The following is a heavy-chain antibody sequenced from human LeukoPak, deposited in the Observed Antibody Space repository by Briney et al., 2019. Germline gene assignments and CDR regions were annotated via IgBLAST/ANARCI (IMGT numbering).Heavy chain of an antibody. CDR1: GGSISSYY. CDR3: ARGGYSYGKYYFDY. CDR2: IYYSGST. J-gene: IGHJ4*02. Sequence: SETLSLTCTVSGGSISSYYCSWIRQPPGEGLESIGYIYYSGSTNYNPSLKSRVTISVDTSKNQFSLKLSSVTAADTAVYYCARGGYSYGKYYFDYWGQGTLVTVSS. D-gene: IGHD5-18*01. V-gene: IGHV4-59*01.